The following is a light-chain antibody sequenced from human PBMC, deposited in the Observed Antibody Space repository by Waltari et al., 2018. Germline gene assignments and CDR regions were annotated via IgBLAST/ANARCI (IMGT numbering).Light chain of an antibody. CDR3: QQYGSSPSWT. J-gene: IGKJ1*01. CDR1: QSVDDY. V-gene: IGKV3-11*01. CDR2: DAS. Sequence: VLTQSPATLSLSPGERATLSCRASQSVDDYMAWYQQKPGQSPRLLIYDASNRATGIPIRFSGSGFGTDFTLTISSLEPDDFAVYYCQQYGSSPSWTFGQGTKVEIK.